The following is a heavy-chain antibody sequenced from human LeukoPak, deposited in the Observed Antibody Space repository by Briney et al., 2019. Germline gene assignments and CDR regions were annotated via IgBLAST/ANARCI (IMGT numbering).Heavy chain of an antibody. V-gene: IGHV4-38-2*01. J-gene: IGHJ5*02. Sequence: SETLSLTCAVSGYAISSGYYWGWIRQPPGKGLEWIGSIYHSGITYYNPSLKRRVTISVDTSKNQFYLKLSYVTAADTAVYYCARSITIFGVVIRNWFDPWGQGTLVTVSS. CDR3: ARSITIFGVVIRNWFDP. CDR1: GYAISSGYY. D-gene: IGHD3-3*01. CDR2: IYHSGIT.